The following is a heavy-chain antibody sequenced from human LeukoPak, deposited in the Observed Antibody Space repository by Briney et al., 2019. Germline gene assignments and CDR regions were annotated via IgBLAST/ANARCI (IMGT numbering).Heavy chain of an antibody. CDR2: ISEKGNA. CDR1: GGSFSSYS. J-gene: IGHJ2*01. D-gene: IGHD3-10*01. CDR3: ARGYYPPRWYFDL. V-gene: IGHV4-34*01. Sequence: SETLSLTCALYGGSFSSYSWSWTWIRQTPGQGLEWIGEISEKGNAIYNPSLKSRVTIDLDTSKNQFSLKLTSMTAADMALYYCARGYYPPRWYFDLWGRGTLVTVSS.